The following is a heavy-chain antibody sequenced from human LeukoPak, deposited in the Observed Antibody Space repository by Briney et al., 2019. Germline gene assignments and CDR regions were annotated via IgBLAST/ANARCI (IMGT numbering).Heavy chain of an antibody. J-gene: IGHJ4*02. CDR2: ISYSGIA. D-gene: IGHD3/OR15-3a*01. V-gene: IGHV4-59*11. CDR1: RASLFTHY. Sequence: PPETLSLTSTVSRASLFTHYSTSIRQPPGKRLWWMCDISYSGIANCNPSLKSRVTISIDTYKKKFSLKLSSVTAADTAVYYCARAGGDTTLPLDLDYWGQGTLVTVSS. CDR3: ARAGGDTTLPLDLDY.